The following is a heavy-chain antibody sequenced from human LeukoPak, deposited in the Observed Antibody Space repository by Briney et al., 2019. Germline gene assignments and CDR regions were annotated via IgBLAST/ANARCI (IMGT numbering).Heavy chain of an antibody. CDR3: ARVVVVPAASFSDY. D-gene: IGHD2-2*01. CDR1: GFTFSSYS. Sequence: GGSLRLSCAAPGFTFSSYSMNRVRQAPGKGLEWVSYISSSSSTIYYADSVKGRFTISRDNAKNSLYLQMNSLRAEDTAVYYCARVVVVPAASFSDYRGQGTLVTVSS. J-gene: IGHJ4*02. CDR2: ISSSSSTI. V-gene: IGHV3-48*01.